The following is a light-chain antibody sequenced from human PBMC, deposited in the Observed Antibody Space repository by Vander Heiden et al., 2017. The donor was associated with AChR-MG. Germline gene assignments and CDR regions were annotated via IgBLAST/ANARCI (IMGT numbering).Light chain of an antibody. CDR2: EDN. Sequence: SYELTQPPSVSVSPGQMARITCSGDALPEKFTYWYQQKSGQAPVLVVFEDNKRPSGIPERFSGSSASKMATLIITGARVEDEADYFCFSTDSSGCQRVFGGGTKLTVL. V-gene: IGLV3-10*01. J-gene: IGLJ2*01. CDR3: FSTDSSGCQRV. CDR1: ALPEKF.